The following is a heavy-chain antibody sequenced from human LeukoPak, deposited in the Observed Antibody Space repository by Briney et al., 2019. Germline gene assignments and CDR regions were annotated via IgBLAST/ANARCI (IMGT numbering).Heavy chain of an antibody. CDR1: GGSISSNNW. CDR2: IYHSGSP. CDR3: ARVNINNWHSCDY. V-gene: IGHV4-4*02. J-gene: IGHJ4*02. D-gene: IGHD1-1*01. Sequence: PSETLSLTCAVSGGSISSNNWWGWVRQPPGKGLEWIGEIYHSGSPNYNPSLKSRVTITVDKSRNHFSLNLSSVTAADTAVYYCARVNINNWHSCDYWGQGTLVTVSS.